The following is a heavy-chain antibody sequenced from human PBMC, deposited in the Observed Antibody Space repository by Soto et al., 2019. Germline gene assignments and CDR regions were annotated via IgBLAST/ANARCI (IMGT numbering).Heavy chain of an antibody. CDR2: IRSRDRDYAT. D-gene: IGHD6-6*01. V-gene: IGHV3-73*01. J-gene: IGHJ4*02. CDR1: GFTFSGSV. Sequence: EVQLVESGGGLVHPGGSLKLSCAVSGFTFSGSVMHWVRQAPGKGLEWLGRIRSRDRDYATSYAESAKGRVTISRDDSKNTAYLKLTSLKIEDTALYYCTTSGNSSKGFDYWGQGTLVTVSS. CDR3: TTSGNSSKGFDY.